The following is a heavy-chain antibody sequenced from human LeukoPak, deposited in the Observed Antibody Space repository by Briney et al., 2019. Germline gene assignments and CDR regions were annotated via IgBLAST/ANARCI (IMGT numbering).Heavy chain of an antibody. J-gene: IGHJ4*02. CDR1: GFTVSSNY. CDR3: AKDSSGPFDY. CDR2: ISGSGGST. D-gene: IGHD3-22*01. V-gene: IGHV3-23*01. Sequence: GGSLRLSCAASGFTVSSNYMSWVRQAPGKGLEWVSAISGSGGSTYYADSVKGRFTISRDNSKNTLYLQMNSLRAEDTAVYYCAKDSSGPFDYWGQGTLVTVSS.